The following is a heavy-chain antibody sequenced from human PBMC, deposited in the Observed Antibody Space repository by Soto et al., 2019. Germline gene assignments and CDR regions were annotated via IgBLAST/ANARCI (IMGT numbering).Heavy chain of an antibody. D-gene: IGHD3-3*01. Sequence: PSETLSLTGTVSGGSISSYYWSWIRQPPGKGLEWIGYIYYSGSTNYNPSLKSRVTISVDTSKNQFSLKLSSVTAADTAVYYCARATHYDFWSGPLTHNYYYYYGMDVWGQGTTVTVSS. J-gene: IGHJ6*02. CDR2: IYYSGST. V-gene: IGHV4-59*01. CDR3: ARATHYDFWSGPLTHNYYYYYGMDV. CDR1: GGSISSYY.